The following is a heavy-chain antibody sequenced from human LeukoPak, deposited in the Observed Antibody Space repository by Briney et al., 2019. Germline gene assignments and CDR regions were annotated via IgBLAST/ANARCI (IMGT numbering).Heavy chain of an antibody. CDR3: ARHEPYYYDSSGYYAIDY. Sequence: GESLKISCKGSGYSFTSYWIGWVRQMPGKGLEWMGIIYPGDSDTRYSPSFQGQVTISADESISTAYLQWSSLKASDTAMYYCARHEPYYYDSSGYYAIDYWGQGTLVTVSS. D-gene: IGHD3-22*01. V-gene: IGHV5-51*01. CDR2: IYPGDSDT. J-gene: IGHJ4*02. CDR1: GYSFTSYW.